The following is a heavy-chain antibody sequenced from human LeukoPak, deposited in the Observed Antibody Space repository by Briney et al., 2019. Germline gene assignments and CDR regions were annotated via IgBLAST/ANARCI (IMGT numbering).Heavy chain of an antibody. CDR3: ARWDDKRPL. CDR2: IYYSGST. V-gene: IGHV4-59*01. D-gene: IGHD3-9*01. J-gene: IGHJ4*02. CDR1: VGSSTSYY. Sequence: PSETLSLTCTVSVGSSTSYYWSWIRQPPGKGLEYIGNIYYSGSTNYNPSLKSRVTISVDTSKNQFSLKLSSVTAADTAVYYGARWDDKRPLWGQGTLVTVSS.